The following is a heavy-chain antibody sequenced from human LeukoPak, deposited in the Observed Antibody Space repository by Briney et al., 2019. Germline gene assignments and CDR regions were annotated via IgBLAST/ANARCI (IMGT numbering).Heavy chain of an antibody. CDR1: GYTFSNYG. CDR3: ATDGELGYFDP. V-gene: IGHV1-18*01. CDR2: ITAYNGNR. D-gene: IGHD2-15*01. Sequence: ASVKVSCKTSGYTFSNYGISWVRQAPGQGLEWMGWITAYNGNRLYAQRFQGRVTMTEDTSTDTAYMELSSLRSEDTAVYYCATDGELGYFDPWGQGTLVTVSS. J-gene: IGHJ5*02.